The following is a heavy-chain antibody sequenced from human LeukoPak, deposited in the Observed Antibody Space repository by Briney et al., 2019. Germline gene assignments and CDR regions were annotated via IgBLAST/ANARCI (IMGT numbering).Heavy chain of an antibody. CDR1: GYTFTSYG. CDR3: ARQGGYSRFYYYYGMDV. J-gene: IGHJ6*02. D-gene: IGHD5-18*01. CDR2: ISAYNGNT. Sequence: ASVKVSCKASGYTFTSYGISWVRQAPGQGLEWMGWISAYNGNTNYAQKFQGRVTITADESTSTAYMELSSLRSEDTAVYYCARQGGYSRFYYYYGMDVWGQGTTVTVSS. V-gene: IGHV1-18*01.